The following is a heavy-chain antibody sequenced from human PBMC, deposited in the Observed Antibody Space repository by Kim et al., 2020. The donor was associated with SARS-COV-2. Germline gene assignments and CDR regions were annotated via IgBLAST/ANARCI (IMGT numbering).Heavy chain of an antibody. CDR2: IYYSGST. V-gene: IGHV4-31*03. J-gene: IGHJ5*02. Sequence: SETLSLTCTVSGGSISSGGYYWSWIRQHPGKGLEWIGYIYYSGSTYYNPSLKSRVTISVDTSKNQFSLKLSSVTAEATAVYYCAGVWPDYHGSGSEWFDPWGQGTLVTVSS. CDR3: AGVWPDYHGSGSEWFDP. D-gene: IGHD3-10*01. CDR1: GGSISSGGYY.